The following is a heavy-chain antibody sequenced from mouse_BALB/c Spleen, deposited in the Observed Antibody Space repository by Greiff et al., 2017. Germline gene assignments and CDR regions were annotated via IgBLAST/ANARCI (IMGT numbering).Heavy chain of an antibody. D-gene: IGHD2-1*01. J-gene: IGHJ4*01. Sequence: VQGVESGPGLVAPSQSLSITCTVSGFSLTSYGVHWVRQPPGKGLEWLGVIWAGGSTNYNSALMSRLSISKDNSKSQVFLKMNSLQTDDTAMYYCAREDYGNYYYAMDYWGQGTSVTVSS. CDR2: IWAGGST. CDR3: AREDYGNYYYAMDY. CDR1: GFSLTSYG. V-gene: IGHV2-9*02.